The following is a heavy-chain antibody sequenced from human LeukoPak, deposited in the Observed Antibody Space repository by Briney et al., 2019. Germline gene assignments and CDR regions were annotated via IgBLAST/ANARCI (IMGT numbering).Heavy chain of an antibody. CDR1: GCIFSSYW. J-gene: IGHJ6*02. D-gene: IGHD3-16*01. Sequence: GGSLRLSCAASGCIFSSYWMSWVRQAPGKGLEWVANIKQDGSEKHYVDSVKGRFTISRDNSKDTLYLQMTSLRDEDTAVYYCAKVGDVGYSSWYYYSMDVWGQGTTVTVSS. V-gene: IGHV3-7*01. CDR3: AKVGDVGYSSWYYYSMDV. CDR2: IKQDGSEK.